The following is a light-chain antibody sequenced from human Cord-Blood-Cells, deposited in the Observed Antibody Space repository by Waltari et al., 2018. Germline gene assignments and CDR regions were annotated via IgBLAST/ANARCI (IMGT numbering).Light chain of an antibody. CDR2: EVS. CDR1: RSDVGSYNL. V-gene: IGLV2-23*02. J-gene: IGLJ2*01. CDR3: CSYAGSVV. Sequence: QSALTTPASVSGSPGQSITISCTGTRSDVGSYNLVSWYQQHPDKATKLMIYEVSKRPSGVSNRFAGSKSGNTASLTISGLQAEDEADYYCCSYAGSVVFGGGTKLTVL.